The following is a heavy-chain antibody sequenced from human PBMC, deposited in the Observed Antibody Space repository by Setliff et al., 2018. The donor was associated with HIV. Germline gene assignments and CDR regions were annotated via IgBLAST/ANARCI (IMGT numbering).Heavy chain of an antibody. CDR2: VHKSGNT. CDR3: ARDMEDFGVLPSAPFDP. V-gene: IGHV4-4*07. CDR1: GGSIRNYY. J-gene: IGHJ5*02. D-gene: IGHD2-2*01. Sequence: PSETLSLTCTVSGGSIRNYYWSWIRQSAGKGLEWIGRVHKSGNTDYNPSLKGRVTMSVDTSKNQFFLKQTSMTAADTAIYYCARDMEDFGVLPSAPFDPWGRGTLVTVSS.